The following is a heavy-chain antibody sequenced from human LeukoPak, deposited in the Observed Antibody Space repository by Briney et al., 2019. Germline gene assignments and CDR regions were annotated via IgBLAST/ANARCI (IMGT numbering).Heavy chain of an antibody. J-gene: IGHJ4*02. CDR2: INHSGST. CDR3: ARTLRGEYYFDY. CDR1: GGSFSSYY. D-gene: IGHD3-10*01. V-gene: IGHV4-34*01. Sequence: PSETLSLTCAVYGGSFSSYYWSFLRQPPGKGLEWIGEINHSGSTNYNPSLKSRVTISVDTSKNQFSLKLSSVTAADTAVYYCARTLRGEYYFDYWGQGTLVTVSS.